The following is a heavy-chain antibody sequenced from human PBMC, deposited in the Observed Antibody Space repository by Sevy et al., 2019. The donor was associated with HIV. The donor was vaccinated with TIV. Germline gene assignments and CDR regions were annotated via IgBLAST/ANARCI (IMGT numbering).Heavy chain of an antibody. CDR1: GFTFSTYA. D-gene: IGHD6-13*01. CDR3: AKGDSTFYGLDV. V-gene: IGHV3-23*01. CDR2: ISGSGGST. Sequence: GGSLRLSCAASGFTFSTYAMSWVRQAPGKGLEWASAISGSGGSTYYADSMEGRFIISRDKSKNTLYLQMNSLRAEDTAVYYCAKGDSTFYGLDVGGEGTTVTVSS. J-gene: IGHJ6*04.